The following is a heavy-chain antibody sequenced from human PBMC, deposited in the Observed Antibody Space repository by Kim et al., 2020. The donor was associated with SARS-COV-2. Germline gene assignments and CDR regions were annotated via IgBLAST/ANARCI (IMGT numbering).Heavy chain of an antibody. CDR3: ARGVASITGYYYGMDF. J-gene: IGHJ6*02. Sequence: SGPTLVNPTQTLTLTCTFSGFSLSTSGMCVSCIRQPPGKALEWLALIDWDDDKYYSTSLKTRRTISKYTSKNQVVLTMTNMDPVDTATYYCARGVASITGYYYGMDFWCQGTTVTVSS. CDR1: GFSLSTSGMC. V-gene: IGHV2-70*01. CDR2: IDWDDDK. D-gene: IGHD3-3*01.